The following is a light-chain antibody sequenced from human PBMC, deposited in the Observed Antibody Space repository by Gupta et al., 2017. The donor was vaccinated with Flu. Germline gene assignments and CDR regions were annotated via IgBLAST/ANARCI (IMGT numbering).Light chain of an antibody. V-gene: IGKV3-20*01. CDR1: QSVSSCF. CDR2: GAT. J-gene: IGKJ2*03. Sequence: IVLPQSPGTLSLSPGERATLSCRASQSVSSCFSAWYQKKPGQPPRLIIYGATSRATVIPDRCSGSGSGTDFTITINRLEPEEVAVYYYQQFGSSPYSFGQGTKLEIK. CDR3: QQFGSSPYS.